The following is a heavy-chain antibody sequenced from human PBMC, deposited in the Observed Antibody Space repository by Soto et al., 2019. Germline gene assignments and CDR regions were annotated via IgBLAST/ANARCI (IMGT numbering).Heavy chain of an antibody. Sequence: ASVKVSCKASGYTFTGYYMHWVRQAPGQGLEWMGWINPNSGGTNYAQKFQGWVTMTRDTSISTAYMELSRLRSDDTAVYYCAREVMYNWNRHYYGMDGWGQGTTVTVYS. V-gene: IGHV1-2*04. CDR3: AREVMYNWNRHYYGMDG. CDR1: GYTFTGYY. D-gene: IGHD1-20*01. CDR2: INPNSGGT. J-gene: IGHJ6*02.